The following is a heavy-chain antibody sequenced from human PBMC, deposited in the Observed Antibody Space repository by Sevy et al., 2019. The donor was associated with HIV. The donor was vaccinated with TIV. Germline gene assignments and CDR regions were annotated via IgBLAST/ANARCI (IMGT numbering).Heavy chain of an antibody. CDR1: GFTFSSYA. V-gene: IGHV3-30-3*01. CDR2: ISYDGSNK. CDR3: ARDSACTVTTGSVCYYGMDV. Sequence: GGSLRLSCAASGFTFSSYAMHWVRQAPGKGLEWVAVISYDGSNKYYAYSVKGRFTISRDNSKNTLYLQMNSLRAEDTAVYYCARDSACTVTTGSVCYYGMDVWGQGTTVTVSS. D-gene: IGHD4-17*01. J-gene: IGHJ6*02.